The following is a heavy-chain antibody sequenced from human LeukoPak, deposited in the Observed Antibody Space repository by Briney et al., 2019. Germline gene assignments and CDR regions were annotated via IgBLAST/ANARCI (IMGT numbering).Heavy chain of an antibody. CDR1: GGSVSSGSYY. V-gene: IGHV4-61*01. D-gene: IGHD3-10*01. CDR3: ARGVPY. J-gene: IGHJ4*02. Sequence: SETLSLTCTVSGGSVSSGSYYWSWIRQPPGKGLEWIGYNYYTGSTNYNPSLKSRVTISIDTSKNQFSLKLSSVTAADTAVYYCARGVPYWGQGTLVTVSS. CDR2: NYYTGST.